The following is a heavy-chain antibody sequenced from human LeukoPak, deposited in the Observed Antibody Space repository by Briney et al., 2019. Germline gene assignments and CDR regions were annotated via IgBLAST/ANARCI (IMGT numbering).Heavy chain of an antibody. J-gene: IGHJ5*02. CDR3: AREDTWLRGS. CDR2: IYTSGST. Sequence: SQTLSLTCTVSGGSISSGSYYWSWIRQPAGKGLEWIGRIYTSGSTNYNPSLKSRVTISVDTSKNQFSLKLSSVTAADTAVYYCAREDTWLRGSWGQGTLVTVSS. D-gene: IGHD5-12*01. CDR1: GGSISSGSYY. V-gene: IGHV4-61*02.